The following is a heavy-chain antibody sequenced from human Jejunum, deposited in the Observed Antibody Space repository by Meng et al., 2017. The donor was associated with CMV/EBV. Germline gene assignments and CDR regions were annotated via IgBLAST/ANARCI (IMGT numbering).Heavy chain of an antibody. J-gene: IGHJ4*02. D-gene: IGHD1-7*01. V-gene: IGHV3-21*04. CDR3: IGAPVGNWNYGTGYFLY. CDR1: TFITYS. Sequence: TFITYSMNWVRQAPGKGLEWVSSVSSSSTNIYYADSLKGRFTISRDNSRSSLYLQMNNLRVEDTAVYYCIGAPVGNWNYGTGYFLYWGQGTQVTVSS. CDR2: VSSSSTNI.